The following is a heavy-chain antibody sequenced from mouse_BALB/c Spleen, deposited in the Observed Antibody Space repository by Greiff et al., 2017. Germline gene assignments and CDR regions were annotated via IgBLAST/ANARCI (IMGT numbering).Heavy chain of an antibody. V-gene: IGHV5-6*01. Sequence: EVKLMESGGDLVKPGGSLKLSCAASGFTFSSYGMSWVRQTPDKRLEWVATISSGGSYTYYPDSVKGRFTISRDNAKNTLYLQMSSLKSEDTAMYYCARQDYGTGFADWGQGTLVTVSA. D-gene: IGHD1-1*01. CDR3: ARQDYGTGFAD. CDR1: GFTFSSYG. J-gene: IGHJ3*01. CDR2: ISSGGSYT.